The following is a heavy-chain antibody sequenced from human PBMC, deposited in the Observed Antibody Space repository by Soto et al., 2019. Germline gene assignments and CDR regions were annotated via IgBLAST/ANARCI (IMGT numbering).Heavy chain of an antibody. D-gene: IGHD3-10*01. CDR3: AREKGGGIWFGELSPWDY. CDR1: GYTFTSYG. Sequence: EASVKVSCKASGYTFTSYGISWVRQAPGQGLEWMGWISAYNGNTNYAQKLQGRVTMTTDTSTSTAYMELRSLRSDDTAVYYCAREKGGGIWFGELSPWDYWGQGTLVTVSS. CDR2: ISAYNGNT. J-gene: IGHJ4*02. V-gene: IGHV1-18*01.